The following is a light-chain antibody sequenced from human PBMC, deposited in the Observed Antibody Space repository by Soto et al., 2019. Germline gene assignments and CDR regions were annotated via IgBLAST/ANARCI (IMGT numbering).Light chain of an antibody. Sequence: QSVLTQPPSASGTPGQRVSLSCSGRSSNIGSNTVNWYQQLPGTAPKVLIYSNDQRPSWIPDRFSGSKSGTSASLAISGLQSDDEADYYCAAWDYSLNGWVFGGGTKLTVL. CDR2: SND. J-gene: IGLJ3*02. V-gene: IGLV1-44*01. CDR1: SSNIGSNT. CDR3: AAWDYSLNGWV.